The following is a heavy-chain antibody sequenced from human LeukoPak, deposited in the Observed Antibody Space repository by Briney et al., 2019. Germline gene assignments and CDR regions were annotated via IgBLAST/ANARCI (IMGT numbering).Heavy chain of an antibody. CDR3: AKYNWKGEIDY. CDR1: GYTFTSYG. D-gene: IGHD1-20*01. Sequence: SVKVSCKASGYTFTSYGISWVRQASGQGLEWMGWISAYNGNTNYAQKLQGRVTMTTDTSTSTAYMELRSLRSDDTAVYYCAKYNWKGEIDYWGQGTLVTVSS. J-gene: IGHJ4*02. V-gene: IGHV1-18*01. CDR2: ISAYNGNT.